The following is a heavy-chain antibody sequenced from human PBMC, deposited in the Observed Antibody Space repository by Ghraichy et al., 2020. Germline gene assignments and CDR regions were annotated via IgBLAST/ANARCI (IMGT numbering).Heavy chain of an antibody. V-gene: IGHV3-74*01. CDR2: INSDGSST. D-gene: IGHD6-19*01. CDR1: GFTFSSYW. Sequence: GGSLRLSCAASGFTFSSYWMHWVRQAPGKGLVWVSRINSDGSSTSYADSVKGRFTISRDNAKNTLYLQMKSLRAEDTAVYYCATDPTVAAQLDHWGQGTLVTVSS. CDR3: ATDPTVAAQLDH. J-gene: IGHJ4*02.